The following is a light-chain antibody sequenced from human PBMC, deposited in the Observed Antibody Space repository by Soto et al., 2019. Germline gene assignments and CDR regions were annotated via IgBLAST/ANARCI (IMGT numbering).Light chain of an antibody. J-gene: IGKJ1*01. CDR1: QSVSSSY. CDR3: QQYGSSGT. CDR2: GAS. V-gene: IGKV3-20*01. Sequence: EIVMTQSPATLSVSPGERATLSCRASQSVSSSYLAWYQQKPGQTPRLLIYGASNRATGNPDRFSGSGSGTDFTLTISRLEPEDFAVYYCQQYGSSGTFGQGTKVDIK.